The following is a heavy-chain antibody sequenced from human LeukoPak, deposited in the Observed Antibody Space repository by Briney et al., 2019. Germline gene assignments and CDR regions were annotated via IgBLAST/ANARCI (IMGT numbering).Heavy chain of an antibody. V-gene: IGHV3-23*01. CDR3: AKDRRLYYFDY. CDR1: GVTFSSYA. J-gene: IGHJ4*02. D-gene: IGHD3-16*01. Sequence: GGSLRLSCAASGVTFSSYAMSLVRQAPGKGLEWVSAISGSGGSTYYADSVKGRFTISRDNSKNTLYLQMNSLRAEDTAVYYRAKDRRLYYFDYWGQGTLVTVSS. CDR2: ISGSGGST.